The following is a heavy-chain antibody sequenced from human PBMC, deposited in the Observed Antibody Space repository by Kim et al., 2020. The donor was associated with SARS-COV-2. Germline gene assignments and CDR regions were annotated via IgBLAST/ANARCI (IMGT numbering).Heavy chain of an antibody. V-gene: IGHV3-15*01. CDR3: TARYSYGPREG. CDR2: T. J-gene: IGHJ4*02. Sequence: TYYAAPVKGRFTISRDDSKNTLYLQMNSLKTEDTAVYYCTARYSYGPREGWGQGTLVTVSS. D-gene: IGHD5-18*01.